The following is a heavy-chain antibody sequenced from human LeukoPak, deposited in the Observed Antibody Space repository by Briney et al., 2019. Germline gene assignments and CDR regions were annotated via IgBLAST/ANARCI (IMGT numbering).Heavy chain of an antibody. CDR3: GREVDGGFDP. Sequence: PGGSLRLSCAASGFSLSSYTMHWVRQAPGKGLESVSAISSNGDSTYYMNSMKDRFTISRDNSKNTVYLQMGSLRPEDMAVYYCGREVDGGFDPWGQGTLVTVSS. V-gene: IGHV3-64*01. CDR2: ISSNGDST. J-gene: IGHJ5*02. CDR1: GFSLSSYT. D-gene: IGHD3-16*01.